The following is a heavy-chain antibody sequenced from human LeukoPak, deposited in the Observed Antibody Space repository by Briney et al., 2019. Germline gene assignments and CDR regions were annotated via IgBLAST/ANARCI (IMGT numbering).Heavy chain of an antibody. D-gene: IGHD2-2*01. CDR1: GGSISSYY. CDR3: ARDCSTISCPKLDY. Sequence: SETLSLTCTVSGGSISSYYWSWIRQPPGKGLEWIGYIYYSGSSYYNPSLKSRVTMSVDTSKNQFSLKLSSVTAADTAVYYCARDCSTISCPKLDYWGQGTLVTVSS. J-gene: IGHJ4*02. CDR2: IYYSGSS. V-gene: IGHV4-59*06.